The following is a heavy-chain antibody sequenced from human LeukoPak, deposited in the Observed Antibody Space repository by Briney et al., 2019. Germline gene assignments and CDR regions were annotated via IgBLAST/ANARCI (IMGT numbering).Heavy chain of an antibody. Sequence: PGGSLRLSCVVSGFTFSSYWMSWVGQAPGKGLEWVANIKQDGSEKYYVDSVKGRFTISRDNSKNTLYLQMNSLRAEDTAVYYCARVPGYDDYGDFYYFDYWGQGTLVTVSS. CDR3: ARVPGYDDYGDFYYFDY. D-gene: IGHD4-17*01. CDR1: GFTFSSYW. CDR2: IKQDGSEK. V-gene: IGHV3-7*03. J-gene: IGHJ4*02.